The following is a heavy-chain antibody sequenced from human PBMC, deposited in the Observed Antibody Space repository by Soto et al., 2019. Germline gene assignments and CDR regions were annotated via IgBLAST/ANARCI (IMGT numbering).Heavy chain of an antibody. CDR1: GGSISSYY. D-gene: IGHD4-17*01. CDR2: IYYSGST. Sequence: SETLSLTCTVSGGSISSYYWSWIRQPPGKGLEWIGYIYYSGSTNYNPSLKSRVTISVDTSKNQFSLKLSSVTAADTAVYYCARTTVTTPWIDYWGQGTLVTVSS. V-gene: IGHV4-59*08. J-gene: IGHJ4*02. CDR3: ARTTVTTPWIDY.